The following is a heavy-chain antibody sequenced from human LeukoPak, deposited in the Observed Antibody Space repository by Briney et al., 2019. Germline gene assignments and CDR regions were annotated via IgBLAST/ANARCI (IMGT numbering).Heavy chain of an antibody. CDR2: ISAYNGNT. CDR3: ARAYRSSGWTKGYFQH. CDR1: GYTFTSYG. D-gene: IGHD6-19*01. Sequence: ASVKVSCKASGYTFTSYGISWVRQAPGQGLEWMGWISAYNGNTNYAQKLQGRVTMTTDTSTSTAYMELRSLRSDDTAVYYCARAYRSSGWTKGYFQHWGQGTLVTVSS. V-gene: IGHV1-18*01. J-gene: IGHJ1*01.